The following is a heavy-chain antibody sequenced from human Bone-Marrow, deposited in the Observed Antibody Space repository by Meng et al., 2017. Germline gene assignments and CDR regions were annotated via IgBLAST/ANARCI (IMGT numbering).Heavy chain of an antibody. CDR1: GFTFSNYA. CDR3: ARAGSSSSRNWFDP. Sequence: GESLKISCAASGFTFSNYAIHWVRQAPGKGLDWVAVISYHGSKKDYADSVKGRFTISRDESMDTVFLEMNSLRPEDTAVYYCARAGSSSSRNWFDPWGQGTLVTVSS. D-gene: IGHD6-6*01. CDR2: ISYHGSKK. J-gene: IGHJ5*02. V-gene: IGHV3-30*01.